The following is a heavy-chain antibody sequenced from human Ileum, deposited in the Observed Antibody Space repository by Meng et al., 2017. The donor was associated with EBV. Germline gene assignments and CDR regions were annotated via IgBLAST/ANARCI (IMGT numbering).Heavy chain of an antibody. CDR2: IYHSGST. CDR3: ARVGQWLPIDY. V-gene: IGHV4-4*02. CDR1: GGSISSSNW. J-gene: IGHJ4*02. D-gene: IGHD6-19*01. Sequence: VQLQESGPGLVKPSGTPSPTCAVSGGSISSSNWWSWVRQPPGKGLEWIGEIYHSGSTNYNPSLKSRVTMSVDKSKNQFSLSLSSVTAADTAVYYCARVGQWLPIDYWGQGTLVTVSS.